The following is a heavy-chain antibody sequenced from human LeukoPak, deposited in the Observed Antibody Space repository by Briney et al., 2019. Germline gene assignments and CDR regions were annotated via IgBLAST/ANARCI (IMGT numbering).Heavy chain of an antibody. CDR3: ARGGLNYYGSGSYNWFDP. Sequence: ASVTVSCKASGYTFTSYDINWVRQATGQGLEWMGWMNPDSGNTGYAQKFQGRVTMTRNTSISTAYMELSSLRSEDTAVYYCARGGLNYYGSGSYNWFDPWGQGTLVTVSS. D-gene: IGHD3-10*01. CDR2: MNPDSGNT. J-gene: IGHJ5*02. V-gene: IGHV1-8*01. CDR1: GYTFTSYD.